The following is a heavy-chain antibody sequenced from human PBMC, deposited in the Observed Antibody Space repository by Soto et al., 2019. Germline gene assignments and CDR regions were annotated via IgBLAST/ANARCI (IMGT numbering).Heavy chain of an antibody. J-gene: IGHJ6*02. CDR1: NGSISSSNW. CDR3: AREVSATFLPNYYGLDV. D-gene: IGHD3-16*01. CDR2: VAQNGYV. V-gene: IGHV4-4*02. Sequence: QVQLQESGPGLVKPSGTLSLTCTVSNGSISSSNWWSWVRQSPGKGLEWIGEVAQNGYVGSIPSLKGRLTILLDKPTNRFSLRLTSVTAADTAVYYCAREVSATFLPNYYGLDVWGQGITVTVSS.